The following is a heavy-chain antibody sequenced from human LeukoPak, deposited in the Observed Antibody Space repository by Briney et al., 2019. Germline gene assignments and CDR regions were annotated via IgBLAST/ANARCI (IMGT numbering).Heavy chain of an antibody. J-gene: IGHJ4*02. CDR2: IIPIFGTA. D-gene: IGHD3-9*01. CDR1: GGTFSSYA. V-gene: IGHV1-69*01. CDR3: AREPRLRYFDWLPNYFDY. Sequence: SVKVSCKASGGTFSSYAISWVRQAPGQGLEWMGGIIPIFGTANYAQKFQGRVTITADESTSTAYMELSSLRSEDTAVYYCAREPRLRYFDWLPNYFDYWGQGTLVTVSS.